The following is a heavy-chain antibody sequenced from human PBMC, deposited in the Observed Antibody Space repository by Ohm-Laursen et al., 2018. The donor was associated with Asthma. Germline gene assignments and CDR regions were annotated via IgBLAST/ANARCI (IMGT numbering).Heavy chain of an antibody. CDR1: GFTFGTYG. D-gene: IGHD6-19*01. Sequence: SLRLSCAASGFTFGTYGMHWVRQAPGKGLEWVAVISYDGSKKYYADSVQGRFTISRDNSKSTLYLQMNSLRAEDTAVYYCARDPPAVAGIWFDPWGQGTLVTVSS. J-gene: IGHJ5*02. CDR2: ISYDGSKK. V-gene: IGHV3-30*03. CDR3: ARDPPAVAGIWFDP.